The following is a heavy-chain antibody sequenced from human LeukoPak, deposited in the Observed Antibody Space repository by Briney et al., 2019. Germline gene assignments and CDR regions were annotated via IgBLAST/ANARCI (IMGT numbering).Heavy chain of an antibody. V-gene: IGHV3-7*01. Sequence: GGSLRLSCAASGFTFSSYWMSWVRQAPGKGLEWVANIKQDGSEKYYVDSVKGRFTISRDNAKNSLYLQMNSLRAEDTAVYYCARELASIVVVGSNAFDIWGQGTMVTVSS. CDR2: IKQDGSEK. CDR3: ARELASIVVVGSNAFDI. D-gene: IGHD2-21*01. CDR1: GFTFSSYW. J-gene: IGHJ3*02.